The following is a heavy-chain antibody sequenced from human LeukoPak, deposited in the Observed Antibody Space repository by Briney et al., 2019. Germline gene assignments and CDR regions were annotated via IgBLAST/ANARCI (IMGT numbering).Heavy chain of an antibody. D-gene: IGHD4-11*01. V-gene: IGHV4-38-2*01. CDR3: ARVDYISDY. Sequence: PSETLSLTCAVSRYSISSGYHWAWIRQPPGKGLEWIGSIYRSGSAYYNPSLKSRVTISVDTSKNQFSLRVTSVTAADTAVYYCARVDYISDYWGQGTLVTVSS. J-gene: IGHJ4*02. CDR1: RYSISSGYH. CDR2: IYRSGSA.